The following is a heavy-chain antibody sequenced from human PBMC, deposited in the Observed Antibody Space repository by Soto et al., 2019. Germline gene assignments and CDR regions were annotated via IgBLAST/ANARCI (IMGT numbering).Heavy chain of an antibody. CDR1: GFTFSSHA. CDR3: ATGDV. J-gene: IGHJ4*02. CDR2: ISYDGSNK. Sequence: QVQLVESGGGVVQPGRSLRLSCAASGFTFSSHAMHWVRQAPGKGLEWVAVISYDGSNKYYADSVKGRFTISRDNSKNTLYLQMNSLRAEDTAVYYCATGDVWGQGTLVTVSS. D-gene: IGHD3-10*01. V-gene: IGHV3-30-3*01.